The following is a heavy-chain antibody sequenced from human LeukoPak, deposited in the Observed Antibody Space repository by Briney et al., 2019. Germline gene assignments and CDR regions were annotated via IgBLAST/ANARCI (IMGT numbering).Heavy chain of an antibody. V-gene: IGHV2-70*01. CDR2: IDWDDDK. J-gene: IGHJ4*02. D-gene: IGHD6-19*01. Sequence: SGPALVNPTQPLTLTCTFSGFSLRTSGMCVSWIRQPPVKALEWLALIDWDDDKYYNTSLKTRLTISQDTSKTQVVLTVPNMDPVDSATSYCARSIAVAGTGVFDYWGQGTLVTVSS. CDR3: ARSIAVAGTGVFDY. CDR1: GFSLRTSGMC.